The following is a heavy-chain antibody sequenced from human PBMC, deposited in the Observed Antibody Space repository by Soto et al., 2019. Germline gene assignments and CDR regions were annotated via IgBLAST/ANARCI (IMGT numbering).Heavy chain of an antibody. J-gene: IGHJ1*01. Sequence: EVQLLESGGGLAPPGGSLSLSCATSGFTFSSFGMSWVRQAPGKGLEWVSGIGNGGHTYEADSVRGRFTISRDNSKNTLYLQMDSLRGEDTAVYYCTKSHAGYIEYFQHWGRGTLVAVSS. CDR2: IGNGGHT. D-gene: IGHD3-16*02. V-gene: IGHV3-23*01. CDR3: TKSHAGYIEYFQH. CDR1: GFTFSSFG.